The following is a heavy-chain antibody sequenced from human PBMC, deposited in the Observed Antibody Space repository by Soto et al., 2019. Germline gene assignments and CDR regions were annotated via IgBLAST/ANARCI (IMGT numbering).Heavy chain of an antibody. V-gene: IGHV6-1*01. D-gene: IGHD3-16*01. CDR1: GDSVSGNSAA. CDR2: TYYRSKWYN. Sequence: PSQTLSLTCAISGDSVSGNSAAWNWIRQSPSRGLEWPGRTYYRSKWYNDYSVSVKSRITVTPDTSKNQFSLHLKSVTPEDTAVNYCAREFPYYESSDSYFDYWGQGARVTVS. J-gene: IGHJ4*02. CDR3: AREFPYYESSDSYFDY.